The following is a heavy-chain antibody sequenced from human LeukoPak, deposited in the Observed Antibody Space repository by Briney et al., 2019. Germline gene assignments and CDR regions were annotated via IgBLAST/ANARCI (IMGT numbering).Heavy chain of an antibody. Sequence: SGTLSLTCAVSGVSISSRNWWSWVRQPPGEGLEWIGEIYQSGSTNYDPSLKSRVTLSVDKSNNQFSLKLSSVTAADTAVYYCARGYLGYSDDGGCLGGAFDIWGQGTMVTVSS. CDR2: IYQSGST. D-gene: IGHD2-15*01. V-gene: IGHV4-4*02. J-gene: IGHJ3*02. CDR1: GVSISSRNW. CDR3: ARGYLGYSDDGGCLGGAFDI.